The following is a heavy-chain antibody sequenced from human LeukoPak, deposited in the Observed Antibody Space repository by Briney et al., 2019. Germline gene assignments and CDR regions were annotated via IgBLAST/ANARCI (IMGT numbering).Heavy chain of an antibody. Sequence: GGSLRLSCAASGFTFSSYAMHWVRQAPGKGLEWVAVISCDGSNKYYADSVKGRFTISRDNSKNTLYLQMNSLRAEDTAVYYCARGNPYYYDSSGHDYWGQGTLVTVSS. CDR3: ARGNPYYYDSSGHDY. CDR2: ISCDGSNK. CDR1: GFTFSSYA. J-gene: IGHJ4*02. V-gene: IGHV3-30-3*01. D-gene: IGHD3-22*01.